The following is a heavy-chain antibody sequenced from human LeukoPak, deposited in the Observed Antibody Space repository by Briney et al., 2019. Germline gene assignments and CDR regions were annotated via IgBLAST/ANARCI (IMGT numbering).Heavy chain of an antibody. J-gene: IGHJ4*02. D-gene: IGHD1-14*01. Sequence: GRSLRLSCAASGFTFSSYWMHWVRQVPGKGLVWVARINPGGSSITYADSVKGRFTISGDNAKNTLYLRMDSLRAEDTGVYYCARSNQADDYWGQGTLVTVSS. CDR1: GFTFSSYW. CDR2: INPGGSSI. CDR3: ARSNQADDY. V-gene: IGHV3-74*01.